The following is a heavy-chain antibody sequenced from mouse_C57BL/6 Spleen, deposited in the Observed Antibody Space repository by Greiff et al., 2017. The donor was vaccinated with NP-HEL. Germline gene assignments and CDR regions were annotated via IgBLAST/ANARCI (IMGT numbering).Heavy chain of an antibody. V-gene: IGHV5-4*01. CDR1: GFTFSSYA. CDR2: ISDGGSYT. CDR3: ARDGAGWFAY. Sequence: DVMLVESGGGLVKPGGSLKLSCAASGFTFSSYAMSWVRQTPEKRLEWVATISDGGSYTYYPDNVKGRFTISRDNAKNNLYLQMSHLKSEDTAMYYCARDGAGWFAYWGQGTLVTVSA. J-gene: IGHJ3*01.